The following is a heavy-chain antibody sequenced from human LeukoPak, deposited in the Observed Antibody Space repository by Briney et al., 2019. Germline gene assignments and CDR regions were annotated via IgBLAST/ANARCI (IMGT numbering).Heavy chain of an antibody. CDR2: IYYSGST. CDR1: GGSISSSSYY. D-gene: IGHD5-18*01. J-gene: IGHJ4*02. CDR3: ARHSVVYSYESPYDY. V-gene: IGHV4-39*01. Sequence: PSETLSLTCTVSGGSISSSSYYWDWIRQPPGKGLEWIGSIYYSGSTYYNPSLKSRVTISVDTSKNQFSLKLSSVTAADTAVYYCARHSVVYSYESPYDYWGQGTLVTVSS.